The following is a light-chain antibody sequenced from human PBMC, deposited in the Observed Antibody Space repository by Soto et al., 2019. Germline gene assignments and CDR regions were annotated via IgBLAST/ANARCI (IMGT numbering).Light chain of an antibody. CDR2: PAS. Sequence: DIQLTQSPSFLSASVGDRVTITCRASQGISSDLAWYRQKPGKAPEVLIYPASTLQSGVPSRFSGTGSGTEFTLTVSSLQPEDFATYYCQQVNRYPSTFGQGTKVDIK. CDR1: QGISSD. V-gene: IGKV1-9*01. CDR3: QQVNRYPST. J-gene: IGKJ2*01.